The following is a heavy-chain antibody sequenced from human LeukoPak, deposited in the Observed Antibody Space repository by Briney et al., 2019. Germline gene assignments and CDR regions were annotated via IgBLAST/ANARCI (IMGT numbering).Heavy chain of an antibody. J-gene: IGHJ4*02. D-gene: IGHD6-13*01. V-gene: IGHV4-30-2*01. CDR3: ARVGGAAAGTDY. CDR2: IYHSGST. CDR1: GGSISSGGYS. Sequence: PSETLSLTCAVSGGSISSGGYSWSWIRQPPGKGLEWIGYIYHSGSTYYNPSLKSRVTISVDRSKNQFSLKLSSVTAADTAVYYCARVGGAAAGTDYWGQGTLVTVSS.